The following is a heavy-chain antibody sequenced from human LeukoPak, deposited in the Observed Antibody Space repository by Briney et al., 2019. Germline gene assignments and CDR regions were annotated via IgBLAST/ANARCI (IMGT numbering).Heavy chain of an antibody. D-gene: IGHD3-10*01. CDR1: GFTFSSYS. CDR2: ISYDESNK. J-gene: IGHJ4*02. V-gene: IGHV3-30*18. CDR3: AKDRGSGSYPSPLFDY. Sequence: PGGSLRLSCAASGFTFSSYSMNWVRQAPGKGLEWVAAISYDESNKYYAESVKGRFTISRDNYKNTLYLQMNSLRAEDTAVYYCAKDRGSGSYPSPLFDYWGRGILVTVSS.